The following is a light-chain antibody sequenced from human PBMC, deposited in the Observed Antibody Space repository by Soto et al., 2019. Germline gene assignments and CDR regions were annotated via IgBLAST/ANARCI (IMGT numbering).Light chain of an antibody. Sequence: QSVLTQPPSVSGAPGQRVSISCTGSSSNIRAGYNVHWYQQLPGTAPKLLIYDNNNRPSGVPDRFSGSKSGTSASLAITGLQAEDEADYYCQSSDTSLSGFYVFGTGTKVTVL. J-gene: IGLJ1*01. CDR1: SSNIRAGYN. CDR2: DNN. V-gene: IGLV1-40*01. CDR3: QSSDTSLSGFYV.